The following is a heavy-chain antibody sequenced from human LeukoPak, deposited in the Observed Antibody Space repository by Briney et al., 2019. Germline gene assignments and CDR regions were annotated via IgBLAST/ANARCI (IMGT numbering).Heavy chain of an antibody. CDR3: ARPGDISSWYDY. V-gene: IGHV4-34*01. D-gene: IGHD6-13*01. Sequence: SETLSLTCAVYGGSFSDYYWTWIRQPPGKGLEWIGEINHVETANYNPSLKSRVAISVDTSKSQFSLRLNSVTAADTAVYYCARPGDISSWYDYWGQGTVVTVSS. CDR1: GGSFSDYY. J-gene: IGHJ4*02. CDR2: INHVETA.